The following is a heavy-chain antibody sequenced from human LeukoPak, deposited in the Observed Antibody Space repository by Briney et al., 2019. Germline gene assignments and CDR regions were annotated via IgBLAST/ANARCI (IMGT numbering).Heavy chain of an antibody. CDR3: VKDSQPSRVVPNLWYFDY. CDR1: GFTFSSYA. V-gene: IGHV3-23*01. Sequence: GGSLRLSCAASGFTFSSYAMGWVRQAPGKGLEWVSAISGSGGSTYYADSVEGRFTISRDNSKNTLYLQMNSLRAEDTAVYYCVKDSQPSRVVPNLWYFDYWGQGTLVTVSS. J-gene: IGHJ4*02. D-gene: IGHD3-3*01. CDR2: ISGSGGST.